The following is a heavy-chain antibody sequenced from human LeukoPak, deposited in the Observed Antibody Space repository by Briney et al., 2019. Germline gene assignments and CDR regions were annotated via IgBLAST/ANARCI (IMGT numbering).Heavy chain of an antibody. CDR3: ARENWNDVDFDY. CDR2: ISPSGST. CDR1: GGSISSANYY. Sequence: SQTLSLTCTVSGGSISSANYYWSWIRQPAGKGLEWIGRISPSGSTNYNSSLRSRLTISVDTSKNQFSLKLSSVAAADTAVYYCARENWNDVDFDYWGQGTLVTVSS. D-gene: IGHD1-1*01. V-gene: IGHV4-61*02. J-gene: IGHJ4*02.